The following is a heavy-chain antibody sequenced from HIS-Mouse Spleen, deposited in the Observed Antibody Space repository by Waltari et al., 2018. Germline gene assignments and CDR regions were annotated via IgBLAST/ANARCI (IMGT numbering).Heavy chain of an antibody. CDR2: IYYSGST. D-gene: IGHD6-13*01. CDR3: AREIPYSSSWYDWYFDL. Sequence: QLQLQESGPGLVKPSETLSLPCTVSGASIRRSRYYLGWIRQPPGKGLEWIGSIYYSGSTYYNPSLKSRVTISVDTSKNQFSLKLSSVTAADTAVYYCAREIPYSSSWYDWYFDLWGRGTLVTVSS. CDR1: GASIRRSRYY. V-gene: IGHV4-39*07. J-gene: IGHJ2*01.